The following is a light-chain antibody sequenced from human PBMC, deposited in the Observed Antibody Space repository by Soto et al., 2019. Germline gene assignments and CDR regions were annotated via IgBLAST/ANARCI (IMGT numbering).Light chain of an antibody. Sequence: FVLTQSPDTLSLPPGERATLSCRASQSISSYLAWYQQKPGQAPRLLIYDASSRATGIPARFSGSGSGTDFTLTISSLEPEDFAVYYCQQLTDWPPQWTFAQRTKVDIK. CDR2: DAS. J-gene: IGKJ1*01. CDR1: QSISSY. V-gene: IGKV3-11*01. CDR3: QQLTDWPPQWT.